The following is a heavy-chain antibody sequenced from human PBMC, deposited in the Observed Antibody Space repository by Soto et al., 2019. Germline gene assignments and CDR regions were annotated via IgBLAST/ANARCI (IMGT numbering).Heavy chain of an antibody. CDR1: GYTFSNYG. D-gene: IGHD2-2*01. Sequence: XSVKVSCKTSGYTFSNYGIALVRQAPGQPLEWLGWISLYSDGTNYAQKFQGRVSMTTDTSTTTAYMELRSLRSDDTAVYYCARVVPGAEAWFGPWGQGTLVTVPQ. CDR3: ARVVPGAEAWFGP. CDR2: ISLYSDGT. V-gene: IGHV1-18*01. J-gene: IGHJ5*02.